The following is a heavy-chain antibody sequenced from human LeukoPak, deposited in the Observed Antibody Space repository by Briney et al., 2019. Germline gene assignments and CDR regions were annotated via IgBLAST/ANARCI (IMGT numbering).Heavy chain of an antibody. Sequence: GGSLRLSCAASGFTFSDYYMSWIRQAPGKGLEWVSYISSSGSTIYYADSVKGRFAISRDNAKNSLYLQMNSLRAEDTAVYYCARDQWEWLRPPSYYYYYMDVWGKGTTVTVSS. J-gene: IGHJ6*03. CDR2: ISSSGSTI. CDR3: ARDQWEWLRPPSYYYYYMDV. V-gene: IGHV3-11*01. CDR1: GFTFSDYY. D-gene: IGHD5-12*01.